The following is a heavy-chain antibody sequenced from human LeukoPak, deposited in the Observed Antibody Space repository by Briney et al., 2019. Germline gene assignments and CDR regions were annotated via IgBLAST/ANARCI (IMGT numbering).Heavy chain of an antibody. D-gene: IGHD3-16*01. CDR1: GYSISSYY. J-gene: IGHJ4*02. Sequence: SETLSLTCTVSGYSISSYYWSWIRQPPGKGLEWIGYFHNSGTSTYNPSLKSRVTISADTSKNQFSLKLNSLTTADTAVYYCTRGAGWLIDYWGQGILVTVSS. CDR2: FHNSGTS. CDR3: TRGAGWLIDY. V-gene: IGHV4-59*01.